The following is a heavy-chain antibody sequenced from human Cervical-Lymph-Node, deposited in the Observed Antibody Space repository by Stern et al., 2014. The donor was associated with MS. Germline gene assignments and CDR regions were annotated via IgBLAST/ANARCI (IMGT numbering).Heavy chain of an antibody. CDR2: IKKDGSEK. CDR3: ARVNLDY. D-gene: IGHD1-14*01. V-gene: IGHV3-7*01. J-gene: IGHJ4*02. CDR1: GFTFGNYW. Sequence: EVQLLESGGGLVQPGGSLRLSCAASGFTFGNYWMSWVRPAPGKGLEWVANIKKDGSEKYYVDSVKGRFTISRDNAKNSLYLQMNSLRAEDTAVYYCARVNLDYWGQGTLVTVSS.